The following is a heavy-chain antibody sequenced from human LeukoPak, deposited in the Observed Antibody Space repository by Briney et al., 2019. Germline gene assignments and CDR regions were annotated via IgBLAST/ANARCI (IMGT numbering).Heavy chain of an antibody. Sequence: ASVKVSCKASGYTFTSYDINWVRQATGQGLEWMGWMNPNSGNTGYAQKFQGRVTMTRNTSISTAYMELSSVRSEDTAVYYCARGALVIYYYYYMDVWGKGTTVTVSS. CDR3: ARGALVIYYYYYMDV. CDR2: MNPNSGNT. J-gene: IGHJ6*03. D-gene: IGHD3-9*01. V-gene: IGHV1-8*01. CDR1: GYTFTSYD.